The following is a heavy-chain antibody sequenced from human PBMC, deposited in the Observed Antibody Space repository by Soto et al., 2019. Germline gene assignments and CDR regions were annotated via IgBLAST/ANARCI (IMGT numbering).Heavy chain of an antibody. V-gene: IGHV4-34*01. CDR2: INHSGST. D-gene: IGHD3-22*01. J-gene: IGHJ6*02. CDR1: GGSFSGYY. CDR3: ARVSRRSYYDSSGYYYRPHYYYGMDV. Sequence: KTSETLSLTCAVYGGSFSGYYWSWIRQPPGKGLEWIGEINHSGSTNYNPSLKSRVTISVDTSKNQFSLKLSSVTAADTAVYYCARVSRRSYYDSSGYYYRPHYYYGMDVWGQGTTVTVSS.